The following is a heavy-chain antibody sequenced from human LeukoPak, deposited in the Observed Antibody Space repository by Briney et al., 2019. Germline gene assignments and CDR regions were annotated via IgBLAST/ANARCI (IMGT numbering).Heavy chain of an antibody. D-gene: IGHD3-22*01. V-gene: IGHV3-11*01. Sequence: SGGALSLSCAASGFTFSDYYMSWIRQAPGKGLEWVSYISSSGSTIYYADSVKGRFTISRDNAKNSLYLQMNSLRAEDTAVYYCARGYYDSSGYLDAFDIWGQGTMVTVSS. CDR1: GFTFSDYY. CDR3: ARGYYDSSGYLDAFDI. J-gene: IGHJ3*02. CDR2: ISSSGSTI.